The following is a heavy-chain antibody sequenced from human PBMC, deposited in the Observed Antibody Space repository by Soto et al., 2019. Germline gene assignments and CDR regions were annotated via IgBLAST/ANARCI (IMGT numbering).Heavy chain of an antibody. CDR2: ISSSSSYI. CDR1: GFTFSTYN. J-gene: IGHJ4*02. Sequence: EVQLVESGGGLVKPGGSLRLSCAASGFTFSTYNMNWVRQAPGKGLEWVSSISSSSSYIYYADSVKGRFTISRDTAKNSLYLQMNSLRAEDTAVYYCAGPGERGDYFDYWGQGTLVTVSS. V-gene: IGHV3-21*01. D-gene: IGHD3-10*01. CDR3: AGPGERGDYFDY.